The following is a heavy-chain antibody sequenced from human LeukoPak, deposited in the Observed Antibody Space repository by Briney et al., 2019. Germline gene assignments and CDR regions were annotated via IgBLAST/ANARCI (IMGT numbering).Heavy chain of an antibody. CDR3: ARGAIAALHY. Sequence: SETLSLTCTVSGGSVSSADYYWSWIRHPPGKALEWIGYIYHTGSNNYKYSLKSRVTISLDTSKNQFSLKLSSVTAADTAVYYCARGAIAALHYWGQGTLVTVSS. J-gene: IGHJ4*02. D-gene: IGHD6-6*01. V-gene: IGHV4-61*08. CDR2: IYHTGSN. CDR1: GGSVSSADYY.